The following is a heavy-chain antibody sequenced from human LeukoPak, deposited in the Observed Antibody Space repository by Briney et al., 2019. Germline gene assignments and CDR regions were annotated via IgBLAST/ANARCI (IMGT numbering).Heavy chain of an antibody. CDR2: ISSNGGST. J-gene: IGHJ4*02. Sequence: PGGSLRLSCSASGFTFSSYAMHWGRQPPGKGLEYVSAISSNGGSTYYADSVKGRFTVSRDNSKNTLYLQMSSLRADDTAVYYCVNQISGWVYWGQGTLVTVSS. D-gene: IGHD6-19*01. CDR1: GFTFSSYA. V-gene: IGHV3-64D*06. CDR3: VNQISGWVY.